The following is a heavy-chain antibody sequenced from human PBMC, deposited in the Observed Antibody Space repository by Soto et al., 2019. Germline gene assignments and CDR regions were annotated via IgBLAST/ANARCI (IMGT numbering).Heavy chain of an antibody. J-gene: IGHJ6*03. Sequence: PSETLSLTCTVSGGSISSYYWSWIRQPPGKGLEWIGYIYYSGTSNYNSSLQSRVTISVDTSKNQFSLKLRSVTAADTAVYFCARGIGGNSGYIIYYMDVWGKGTTVTVSS. D-gene: IGHD5-12*01. CDR2: IYYSGTS. CDR1: GGSISSYY. V-gene: IGHV4-59*01. CDR3: ARGIGGNSGYIIYYMDV.